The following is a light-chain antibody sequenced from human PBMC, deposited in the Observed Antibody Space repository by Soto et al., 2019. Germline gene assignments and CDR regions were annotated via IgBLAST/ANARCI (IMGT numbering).Light chain of an antibody. CDR2: DAS. V-gene: IGKV1-5*01. CDR1: QSISSW. CDR3: QQYHSYSYT. J-gene: IGKJ2*01. Sequence: DIQMTQSPSTLSASVGDRVNITCRASQSISSWLAWYQQKPGKVPKLLIYDASSLESGVPSRFSGSGSGTEFTLHLSKLQPDHFETYYSQQYHSYSYTFGQGTKLEIK.